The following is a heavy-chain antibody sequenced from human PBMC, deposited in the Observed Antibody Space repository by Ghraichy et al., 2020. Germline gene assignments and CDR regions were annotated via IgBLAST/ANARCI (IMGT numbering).Heavy chain of an antibody. J-gene: IGHJ4*02. CDR1: EFTFSSHS. Sequence: GGSLRLSCAASEFTFSSHSMNWVRQAPGKGLEWISYISSGGSTVYYADSVKGRFTISRDNAKSSLYLQMNGLRDEDTAVYYCARGYYDRSGFYYWGQGTLVTVSS. CDR2: ISSGGSTV. V-gene: IGHV3-48*02. D-gene: IGHD3-22*01. CDR3: ARGYYDRSGFYY.